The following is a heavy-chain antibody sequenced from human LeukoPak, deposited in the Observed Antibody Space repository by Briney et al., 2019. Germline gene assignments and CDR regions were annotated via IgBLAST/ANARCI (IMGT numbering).Heavy chain of an antibody. CDR2: IKQDGSVG. Sequence: GGSLRLSCAASGFTSGRYWMSWVRQAPGKGREWVANIKQDGSVGDYVDSVKGRFTISRDNAENLLYLQMNSLRAEDTAVYYCARDPQQLVTADAFDIWGQGTMVTVSS. D-gene: IGHD6-13*01. CDR3: ARDPQQLVTADAFDI. V-gene: IGHV3-7*01. CDR1: GFTSGRYW. J-gene: IGHJ3*02.